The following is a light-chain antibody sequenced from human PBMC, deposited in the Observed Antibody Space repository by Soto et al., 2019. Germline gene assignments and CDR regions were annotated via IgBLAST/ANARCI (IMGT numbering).Light chain of an antibody. CDR1: QDISSY. CDR2: AAS. J-gene: IGKJ2*01. Sequence: AIRMTQSPSSFSASTGDRVTITCRASQDISSYLAWYQQKPGKAPKLLIYAASTLQSGVPSRFSGSASGTDFTLTISCLQSEDFATYYCQQYYSYPMYTFGQGTKLEIK. V-gene: IGKV1-8*01. CDR3: QQYYSYPMYT.